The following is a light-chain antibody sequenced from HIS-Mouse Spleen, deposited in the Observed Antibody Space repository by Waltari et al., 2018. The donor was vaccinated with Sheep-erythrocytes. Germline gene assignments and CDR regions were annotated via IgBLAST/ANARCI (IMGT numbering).Light chain of an antibody. CDR2: QDS. V-gene: IGLV3-1*01. CDR1: KLGDKY. J-gene: IGLJ2*01. CDR3: QAWDRSTAVV. Sequence: SYELTQPPSVSVSPGQTASIPCSGDKLGDKYACWYQQKPGQSPVLVIYQDSKRPSGIPERFSGSNSGNTATLTISGTQAMDEADYYCQAWDRSTAVVFGGGTKLTVL.